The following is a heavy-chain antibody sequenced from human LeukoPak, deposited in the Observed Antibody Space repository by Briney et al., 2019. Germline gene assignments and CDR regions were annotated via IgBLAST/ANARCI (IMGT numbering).Heavy chain of an antibody. J-gene: IGHJ4*02. CDR2: MSFDGSNK. D-gene: IGHD2-2*01. CDR1: GITFSTYG. V-gene: IGHV3-30*18. Sequence: PGRSLRLSCAASGITFSTYGMHWVRQAPGKGLEWVAVMSFDGSNKHYADSVKGRFTISRDNSNTLYLQMNSLRAEGTAVYYCAKDPCSGTTCYSIYWGQGTLVTVSS. CDR3: AKDPCSGTTCYSIY.